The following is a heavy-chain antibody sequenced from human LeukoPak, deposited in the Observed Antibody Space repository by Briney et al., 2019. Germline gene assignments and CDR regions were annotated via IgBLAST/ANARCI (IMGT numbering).Heavy chain of an antibody. D-gene: IGHD6-13*01. CDR1: GFTFSSYS. CDR3: ARDLMGIAYRGAFYY. CDR2: ISSSSSYI. Sequence: GGSLRLSCAASGFTFSSYSMNWVRQAPGKGLEWGSSISSSSSYIYYADSVKGRFTISRGNAKNSLYLQMNSLRAEDTAVYYCARDLMGIAYRGAFYYWGQGTLVTVSS. V-gene: IGHV3-21*01. J-gene: IGHJ4*02.